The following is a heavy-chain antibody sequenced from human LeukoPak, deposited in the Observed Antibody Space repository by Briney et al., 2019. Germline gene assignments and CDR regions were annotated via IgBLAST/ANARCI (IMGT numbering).Heavy chain of an antibody. CDR3: AKTPGVAAAGPTCFDY. CDR1: GFTFSSYA. CDR2: ISGSGGST. V-gene: IGHV3-23*01. D-gene: IGHD6-13*01. Sequence: GGSLRLSCAASGFTFSSYAMSWVRQAPGKGLEWVSAISGSGGSTYYADSVKGRFTISRGNSKNTLYLQMNSLRAEDTAVYYCAKTPGVAAAGPTCFDYWGQGTLVTVSS. J-gene: IGHJ4*02.